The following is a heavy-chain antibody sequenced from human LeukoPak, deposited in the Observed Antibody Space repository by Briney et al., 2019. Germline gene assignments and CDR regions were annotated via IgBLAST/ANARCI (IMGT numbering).Heavy chain of an antibody. J-gene: IGHJ4*02. V-gene: IGHV3-23*01. CDR3: ATDIGSDDSSGYYYSLFDY. CDR1: GFTFSSYA. CDR2: ISGSGGST. Sequence: GGSLRLSCAASGFTFSSYAMSWVRQAPGKGLEWVSAISGSGGSTHYADSVKVRFTISRDHSKNTLYLKMNSLRAEDTAVYYCATDIGSDDSSGYYYSLFDYWGQGTLVTVSS. D-gene: IGHD3-22*01.